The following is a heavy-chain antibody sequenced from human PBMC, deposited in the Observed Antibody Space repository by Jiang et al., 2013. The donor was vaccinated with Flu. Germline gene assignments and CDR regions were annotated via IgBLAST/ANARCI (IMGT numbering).Heavy chain of an antibody. D-gene: IGHD3-9*01. CDR1: GFTFDDYA. V-gene: IGHV3-9*01. CDR2: ISWNSGSI. Sequence: VQLVESGGGLVQPGRSLRLSCAASGFTFDDYAMHWVRQAPGKGLEWVSGISWNSGSIGYADSVKGRFTISRDNAKNSLYLQMNSLRAEDTALYYCAKDLAPYDILTGYYSWYFDLWAVAPGHCLL. J-gene: IGHJ2*01. CDR3: AKDLAPYDILTGYYSWYFDL.